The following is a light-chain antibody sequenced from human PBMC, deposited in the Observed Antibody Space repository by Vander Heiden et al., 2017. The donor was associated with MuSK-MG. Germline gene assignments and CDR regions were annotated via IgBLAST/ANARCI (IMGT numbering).Light chain of an antibody. CDR2: GAS. Sequence: EIVMTQSPATLSVSPGERATLSCRASQSISSNLAWYQQKPGQAPRLLIYGASTRATGIPARFSGSGSGTEFTLTINSLQSEDFALYYCQQDNNWPTFGQGTKVEIK. J-gene: IGKJ1*01. CDR1: QSISSN. CDR3: QQDNNWPT. V-gene: IGKV3-15*01.